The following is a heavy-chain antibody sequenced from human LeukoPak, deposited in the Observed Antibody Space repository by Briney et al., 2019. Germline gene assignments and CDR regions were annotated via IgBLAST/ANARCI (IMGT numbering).Heavy chain of an antibody. CDR3: ARDRIAAASTDWFEH. D-gene: IGHD6-13*01. CDR1: GLTFSGYA. V-gene: IGHV3-30*04. Sequence: GGSLRLSCAASGLTFSGYALHWVRQAPGKGLEWVAVISYDGSNAYYADSVKGRFTISRDDSKNTMYLQMNGLRGEDTAVHYCARDRIAAASTDWFEHWGQGTLVTVSS. CDR2: ISYDGSNA. J-gene: IGHJ5*02.